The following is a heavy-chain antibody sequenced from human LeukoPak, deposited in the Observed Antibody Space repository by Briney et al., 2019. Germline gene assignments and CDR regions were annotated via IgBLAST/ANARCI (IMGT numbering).Heavy chain of an antibody. CDR3: AREGLLGSGYTYWGDFDY. V-gene: IGHV4-34*01. D-gene: IGHD2-21*01. Sequence: PSETLSLTCAVYGGSFSGYYWSWIRQPPGKGLEWIGEINYSGSTNYNQSLKTRVTISVDTSKNQFSLKLRSVTAADTAVYYCAREGLLGSGYTYWGDFDYWGQGTLVTVSS. CDR1: GGSFSGYY. J-gene: IGHJ4*02. CDR2: INYSGST.